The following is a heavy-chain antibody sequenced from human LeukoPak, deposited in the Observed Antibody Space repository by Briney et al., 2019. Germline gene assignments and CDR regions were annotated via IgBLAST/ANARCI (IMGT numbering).Heavy chain of an antibody. D-gene: IGHD3-22*01. CDR2: ISSSGSTI. CDR1: GFTFSDYY. J-gene: IGHJ6*02. V-gene: IGHV3-11*01. CDR3: ASGPRSGYYVFGMDV. Sequence: GGSLRLSCAASGFTFSDYYMSWIRQAPGEGLEWVSYISSSGSTIYYADSVKRRFTISKDNAKNSLYLQMNSLRAEDTAVYYCASGPRSGYYVFGMDVWGQRPTVTVSS.